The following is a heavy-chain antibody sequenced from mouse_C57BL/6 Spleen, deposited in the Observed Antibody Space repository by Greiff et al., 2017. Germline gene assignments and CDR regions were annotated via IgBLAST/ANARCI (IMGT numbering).Heavy chain of an antibody. D-gene: IGHD2-4*01. J-gene: IGHJ2*01. CDR2: INPNYGTT. CDR3: AREGLRRGYFDY. V-gene: IGHV1-39*01. Sequence: EVHLVESGPELVKPGASVKISCKASGYSFTDYNMNWVKQSNGKSLEWIGVINPNYGTTSYNQKFKGKATLTVDQSSSTAYMQLNSLTSEDSAVYYCAREGLRRGYFDYWGQGTTLTVSS. CDR1: GYSFTDYN.